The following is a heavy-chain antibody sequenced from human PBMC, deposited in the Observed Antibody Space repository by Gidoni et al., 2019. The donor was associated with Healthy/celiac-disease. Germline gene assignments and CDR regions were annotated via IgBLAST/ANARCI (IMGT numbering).Heavy chain of an antibody. CDR2: IGPPGDT. Sequence: EVQLVESGGGLVQPGGSLRLSCAASGFTSSSYDMHWVRQATGKGLEWVSAIGPPGDTYYPGSVQGRFTISRENAKNSLYLQMNSLRAGDTAVYYCASGSILTGYSDWGQGTLVTVSS. CDR3: ASGSILTGYSD. V-gene: IGHV3-13*01. J-gene: IGHJ4*02. D-gene: IGHD3-9*01. CDR1: GFTSSSYD.